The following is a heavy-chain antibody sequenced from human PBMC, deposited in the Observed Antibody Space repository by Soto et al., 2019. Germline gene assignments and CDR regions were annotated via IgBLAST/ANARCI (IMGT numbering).Heavy chain of an antibody. CDR3: ARGTTGRIDP. J-gene: IGHJ5*02. CDR1: GYTFTSSG. CDR2: ISAYNGNR. D-gene: IGHD1-1*01. V-gene: IGHV1-18*01. Sequence: QVQLVQSGAEVKKPGASVKVSCKASGYTFTSSGITWVRQAPGQGLEWMGWISAYNGNRKYAQKLHDRVTMTTETSTSTAYMELKSLTSDDTAVYYCARGTTGRIDPWGQGTLVTVSS.